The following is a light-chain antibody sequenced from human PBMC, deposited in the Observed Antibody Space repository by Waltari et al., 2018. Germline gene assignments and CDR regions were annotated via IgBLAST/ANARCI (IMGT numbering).Light chain of an antibody. V-gene: IGLV3-27*01. J-gene: IGLJ3*02. CDR3: YAAADNNLGV. CDR1: VLANKN. Sequence: SFELTQTSSFSFSPGQTVRIPCSGDVLANKNARWFQQKPGQAPVLIISRDTERPSGIPERFSGSSSGTTVTLTIRGAQAEDEADYYCYAAADNNLGVFGGGTKVTVL. CDR2: RDT.